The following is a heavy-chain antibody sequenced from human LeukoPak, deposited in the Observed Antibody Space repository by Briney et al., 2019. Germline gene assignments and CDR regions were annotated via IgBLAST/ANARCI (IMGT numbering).Heavy chain of an antibody. V-gene: IGHV3-23*01. Sequence: GGSLRLSCAASGFTFSSYAMSWVRQAPGKGLEWVSAISGSGGSTYYADSVKGRFTISRDNSKNTLYLQMNSLRAEDTAVYYCATRLLDYYGSGSYPYWGQGTLVTVSP. CDR2: ISGSGGST. CDR3: ATRLLDYYGSGSYPY. CDR1: GFTFSSYA. J-gene: IGHJ4*02. D-gene: IGHD3-10*01.